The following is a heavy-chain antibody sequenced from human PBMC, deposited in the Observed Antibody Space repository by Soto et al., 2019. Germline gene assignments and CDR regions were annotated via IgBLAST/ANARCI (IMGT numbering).Heavy chain of an antibody. CDR2: ISPYTGNT. CDR3: VTVDNYVTPTPQDV. Sequence: QVQLVQSGDEVKKPGASVKVSCKASGYIFVNYGIAWVRQAPGQGLEWMGWISPYTGNTHSATKVQGRLTMTTDTSTSTAYMDLGSLTSDDTAVYYCVTVDNYVTPTPQDVWGQGNTVTVSS. D-gene: IGHD3-16*01. V-gene: IGHV1-18*01. J-gene: IGHJ6*02. CDR1: GYIFVNYG.